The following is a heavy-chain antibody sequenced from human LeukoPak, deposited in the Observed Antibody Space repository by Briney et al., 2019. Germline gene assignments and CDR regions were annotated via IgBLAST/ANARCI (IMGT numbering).Heavy chain of an antibody. CDR2: IKQDGSEK. CDR3: ARSVLRFLEWPPWDI. V-gene: IGHV3-7*01. D-gene: IGHD3-3*01. CDR1: GFTFSSYW. J-gene: IGHJ3*02. Sequence: GSLRLSCAASGFTFSSYWMSWVRQAPGRGLEWVANIKQDGSEKYYVDSVKGRFTISRDNAKNSLYLQMNSLRAEDTAVYYCARSVLRFLEWPPWDIWGQGTMVTVSS.